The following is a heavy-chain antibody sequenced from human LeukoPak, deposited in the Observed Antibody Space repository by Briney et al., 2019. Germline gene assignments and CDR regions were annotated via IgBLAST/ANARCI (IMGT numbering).Heavy chain of an antibody. CDR3: ARDRVVVPAAFDY. CDR1: GYTFTAYY. V-gene: IGHV1-2*02. D-gene: IGHD2-2*01. Sequence: ASVKVSCKASGYTFTAYYMHWVRQAPGQGLEWMGWINPNSGGTNYAQRFQGRVTMTRDTSISTAYMELSRLRSDDTAVYYCARDRVVVPAAFDYWGQGTLVTVSS. J-gene: IGHJ4*02. CDR2: INPNSGGT.